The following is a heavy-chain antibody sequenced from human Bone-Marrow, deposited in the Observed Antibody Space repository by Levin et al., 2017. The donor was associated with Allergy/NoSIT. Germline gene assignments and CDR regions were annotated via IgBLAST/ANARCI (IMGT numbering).Heavy chain of an antibody. V-gene: IGHV4-59*01. J-gene: IGHJ5*02. CDR3: AGSTFESSGYPWFGP. D-gene: IGHD3-22*01. Sequence: SQTFSLTCSVSGGSIRDYYWSWIRQPPGKGLEWIGYIYYSGTTNYNPSLKSRVTISIGTSRKQFSLKLTSVTAADTAVYYCAGSTFESSGYPWFGPWGQGTLVIVSS. CDR1: GGSIRDYY. CDR2: IYYSGTT.